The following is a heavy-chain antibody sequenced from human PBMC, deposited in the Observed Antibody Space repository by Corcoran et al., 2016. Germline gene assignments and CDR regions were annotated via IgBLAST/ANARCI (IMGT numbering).Heavy chain of an antibody. V-gene: IGHV4-38-2*02. CDR3: ARSSLVVVVGGRSCWFDP. Sequence: QVQLQESGPGLVKPSETLSLTCTVSGYSISSGYYWGWIRQPPGKGLEWIGSIYHSGSTYYNPSLKSRVTISVDTSKNQFSLKLSSVTAAGTAVYYCARSSLVVVVGGRSCWFDPWGQGTLVTGSS. CDR2: IYHSGST. J-gene: IGHJ5*02. D-gene: IGHD2-15*01. CDR1: GYSISSGYY.